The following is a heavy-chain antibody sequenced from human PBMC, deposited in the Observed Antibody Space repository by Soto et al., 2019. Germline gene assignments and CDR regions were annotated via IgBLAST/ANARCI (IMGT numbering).Heavy chain of an antibody. D-gene: IGHD2-2*01. V-gene: IGHV1-69*05. Sequence: SVKVSCKASGGTFSSYAISWVRQAPGQGLEWMGGIIPIFGTANYAQKFQGRVTMTRDTSTSTVYMELSSLRFEDTAVYYCARRHYFVVAAAKDDYSYSYMDVWGKGTTVTVSS. CDR2: IIPIFGTA. CDR3: ARRHYFVVAAAKDDYSYSYMDV. CDR1: GGTFSSYA. J-gene: IGHJ6*03.